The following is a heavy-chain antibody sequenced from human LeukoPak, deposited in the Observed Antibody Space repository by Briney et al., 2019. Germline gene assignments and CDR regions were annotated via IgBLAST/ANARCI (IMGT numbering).Heavy chain of an antibody. Sequence: GASVKVSCKASGYTFTDYGISWVRQAPGQGLEWMGWISIYNGNTGYAQKLRGRVTMTTDTSTSTAYMELRSLRSDDTAVYYCARDRTLYSSGWQLDYWGQGTLVTVSS. D-gene: IGHD6-19*01. J-gene: IGHJ4*02. CDR3: ARDRTLYSSGWQLDY. CDR1: GYTFTDYG. CDR2: ISIYNGNT. V-gene: IGHV1-18*01.